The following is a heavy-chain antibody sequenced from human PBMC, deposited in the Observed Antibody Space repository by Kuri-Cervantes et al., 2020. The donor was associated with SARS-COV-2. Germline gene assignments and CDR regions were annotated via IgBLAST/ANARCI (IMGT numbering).Heavy chain of an antibody. V-gene: IGHV5-51*01. CDR1: GYSFTSYW. Sequence: KVSCKGSGYSFTSYWIGWVRQMPGKGLEWMGIIYPGDSDTGYSPSFQGQVTISADKSISTAYLQWSSLKASDTAMYYCARSLNYDFWSGPSYFDYWGQGTLVTVSS. J-gene: IGHJ4*02. CDR3: ARSLNYDFWSGPSYFDY. CDR2: IYPGDSDT. D-gene: IGHD3-3*01.